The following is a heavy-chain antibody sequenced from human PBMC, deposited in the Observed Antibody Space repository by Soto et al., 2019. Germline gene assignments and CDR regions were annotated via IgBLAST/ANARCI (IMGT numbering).Heavy chain of an antibody. CDR2: IYPGNSDT. CDR3: ARHHLPTERRLDP. V-gene: IGHV5-51*01. J-gene: IGHJ5*02. CDR1: GYTFTTYW. Sequence: GESLKISCKGSGYTFTTYWIAWVRQMPGRGLELMGIIYPGNSDTRYSRSFQGQVTISADKSISTAYLQWSSLKTSDTAMYYCARHHLPTERRLDPGAKETLVTVPS.